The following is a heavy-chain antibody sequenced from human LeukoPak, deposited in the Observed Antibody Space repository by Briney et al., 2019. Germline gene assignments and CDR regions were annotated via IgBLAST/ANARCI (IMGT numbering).Heavy chain of an antibody. J-gene: IGHJ3*02. Sequence: ASETLSLTCTVSGCSISSSSYYWGWIRQPPGKGLEWIGSIYYSGSTYYNPSLKSRVTISVDTSKNQFSLKLSSVTAADTAVYYCARPRITIFGVVIDAFDIWGQGTMVTVSS. CDR2: IYYSGST. CDR1: GCSISSSSYY. V-gene: IGHV4-39*01. CDR3: ARPRITIFGVVIDAFDI. D-gene: IGHD3-3*01.